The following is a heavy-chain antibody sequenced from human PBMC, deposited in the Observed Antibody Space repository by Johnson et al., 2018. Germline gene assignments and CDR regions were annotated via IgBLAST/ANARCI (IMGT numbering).Heavy chain of an antibody. D-gene: IGHD5-12*01. CDR3: ARDIGYGYYYYYMDV. Sequence: VRLVESGGGLVQPGGSLRLSCAASGFTVSSNYLSWVRQAPGKGLEWVSVLYSGGSAYYADSVKGRFPISRDNSKNTLYLQMNSRRAEDTAVYYCARDIGYGYYYYYMDVWGKGTTVTVSS. CDR2: LYSGGSA. J-gene: IGHJ6*03. CDR1: GFTVSSNY. V-gene: IGHV3-66*02.